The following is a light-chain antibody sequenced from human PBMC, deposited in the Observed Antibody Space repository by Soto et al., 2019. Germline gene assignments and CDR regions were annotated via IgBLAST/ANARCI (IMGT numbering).Light chain of an antibody. J-gene: IGLJ2*01. CDR3: QAWDSGTVV. CDR1: TLGSKF. Sequence: SYELTQPPSVSVSPGQTANITCSGNTLGSKFVFWYQQKAGQSPMVVIYEDTKRPSGIAGRFSGSNSGNTATLTISGTQAMDEADFYCQAWDSGTVVFGGGTKLTVL. V-gene: IGLV3-1*01. CDR2: EDT.